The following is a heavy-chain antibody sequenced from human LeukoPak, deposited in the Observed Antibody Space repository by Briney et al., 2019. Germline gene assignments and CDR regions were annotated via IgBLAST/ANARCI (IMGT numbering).Heavy chain of an antibody. CDR2: FDPEDGET. CDR1: GYTLTELS. CDR3: TTTGPAYSGSYETLDY. J-gene: IGHJ4*02. V-gene: IGHV1-24*01. Sequence: ASVKVSCKVSGYTLTELSMHWVRQAPGKGLEWMGGFDPEDGETIYPQKFQGRVTMTEDTSTDTAYMELSSLRSEDTAVYYCTTTGPAYSGSYETLDYWGQGTLVTVSS. D-gene: IGHD1-26*01.